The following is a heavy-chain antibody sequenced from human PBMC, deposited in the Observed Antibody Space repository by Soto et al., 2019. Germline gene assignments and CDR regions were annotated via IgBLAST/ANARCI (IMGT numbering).Heavy chain of an antibody. D-gene: IGHD3-9*01. J-gene: IGHJ4*02. CDR3: ARGLHVLRYFDWSYYFDF. Sequence: SETLSLTCTVSGGSVSSGSYYWSWIRQPPGKGLEWIGYIYYSGSTNYNPSLKSRVTISVDTSKNQFSLKLSSVTAADTAVYYCARGLHVLRYFDWSYYFDFWGQGTLVTVSS. CDR1: GGSVSSGSYY. V-gene: IGHV4-61*01. CDR2: IYYSGST.